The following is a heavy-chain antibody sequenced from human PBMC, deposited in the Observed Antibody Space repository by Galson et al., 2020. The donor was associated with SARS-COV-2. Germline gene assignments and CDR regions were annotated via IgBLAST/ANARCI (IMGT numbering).Heavy chain of an antibody. CDR2: TYYRSKWYF. CDR3: ARGDGAEGGKDYLDY. D-gene: IGHD6-19*01. Sequence: SQTLSLTCAISGDSVSSNSAAWNWIRQSPSRGLEWLGRTYYRSKWYFHYTVSVKGRITINPDTSKNQFSLQLNSVTPEDTAVYYCARGDGAEGGKDYLDYWGQGTLVTGSS. J-gene: IGHJ4*02. V-gene: IGHV6-1*01. CDR1: GDSVSSNSAA.